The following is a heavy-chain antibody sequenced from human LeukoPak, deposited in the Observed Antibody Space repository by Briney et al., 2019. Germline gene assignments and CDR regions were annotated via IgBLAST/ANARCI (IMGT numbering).Heavy chain of an antibody. D-gene: IGHD3-10*01. CDR2: IYYSGST. CDR1: GGSISSGGYY. CDR3: ARVSLVRGLFIFDY. Sequence: SETLSLTCTVSGGSISSGGYYWSWIRQHPGKGLEWIGYIYYSGSTYYNPSLKSRVTISVDTSKNQFSLKLSSVTAADAAVYYCARVSLVRGLFIFDYWGQGTLVTVSS. J-gene: IGHJ4*02. V-gene: IGHV4-31*03.